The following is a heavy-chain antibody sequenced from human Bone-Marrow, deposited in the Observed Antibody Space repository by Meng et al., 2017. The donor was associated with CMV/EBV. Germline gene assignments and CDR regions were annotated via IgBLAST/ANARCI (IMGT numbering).Heavy chain of an antibody. Sequence: GSLRLSCTVSGGSISSSSYYWGWIRQPPGKGLEWIGSIYYSGSTYYNPSLKSRVTISVDTSKNQFSLKLRFVTPDDTAVYYCARDNKALDGSGWYVQYYYGIDVWGQGTTVTVSS. CDR3: ARDNKALDGSGWYVQYYYGIDV. CDR2: IYYSGST. CDR1: GGSISSSSYY. J-gene: IGHJ6*02. V-gene: IGHV4-39*07. D-gene: IGHD6-19*01.